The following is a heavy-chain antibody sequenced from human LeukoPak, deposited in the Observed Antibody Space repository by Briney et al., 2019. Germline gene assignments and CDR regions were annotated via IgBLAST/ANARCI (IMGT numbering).Heavy chain of an antibody. CDR2: IYTSGST. J-gene: IGHJ4*02. CDR1: GGSISSYY. Sequence: PSETLSLTCTVSGGSISSYYWSWIRQPAGKGLEWIGRIYTSGSTNHNPSLKSRVTMSVDTSKNQFSLKLSSVTAADTAVYYCARDYYGSSGYYFHFDYWGQGTLVTVSS. V-gene: IGHV4-4*07. D-gene: IGHD3-22*01. CDR3: ARDYYGSSGYYFHFDY.